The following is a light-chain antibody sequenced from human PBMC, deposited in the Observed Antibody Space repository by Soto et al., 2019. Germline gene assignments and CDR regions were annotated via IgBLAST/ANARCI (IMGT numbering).Light chain of an antibody. V-gene: IGKV3D-15*01. CDR2: LAS. Sequence: EIVMTQSPATLSVSPGERATLSCRASESVNNNLAWYQQKPGQPPRLLIYLASIRATGIPARFSGSGSGTEFTLTISSLQSEDFAVYYCQLYNKWPLSFGGGTKAEL. CDR3: QLYNKWPLS. J-gene: IGKJ4*01. CDR1: ESVNNN.